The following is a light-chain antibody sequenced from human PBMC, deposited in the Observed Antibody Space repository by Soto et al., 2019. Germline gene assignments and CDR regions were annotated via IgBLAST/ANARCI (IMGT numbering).Light chain of an antibody. CDR1: QGISSW. CDR3: QQANSFPPT. Sequence: DIQMTQSPSSVSASVGDRVTITCRASQGISSWIAWYQQKPGKAPKLLIYAASSLQSGVPSRFSGSGSGTDFTLTISSLQAEDFATYYCQQANSFPPTFGPGTKVDIK. CDR2: AAS. V-gene: IGKV1-12*01. J-gene: IGKJ3*01.